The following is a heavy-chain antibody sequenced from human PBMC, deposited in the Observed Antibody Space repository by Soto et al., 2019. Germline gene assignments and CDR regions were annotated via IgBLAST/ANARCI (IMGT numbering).Heavy chain of an antibody. CDR1: GLSLSTSGMC. Sequence: SGPTLVNPTQTLTLTCTFSGLSLSTSGMCVSWTRQPPGKALEWLALIDWNDAKDYATSLKTRLTISYDTSKNQVVLTMSNVATVSTAAFYRARTPWRIADVDPYYYYGINVWGQGTTVTAS. D-gene: IGHD6-13*01. J-gene: IGHJ6*02. V-gene: IGHV2-70*12. CDR3: ARTPWRIADVDPYYYYGINV. CDR2: IDWNDAK.